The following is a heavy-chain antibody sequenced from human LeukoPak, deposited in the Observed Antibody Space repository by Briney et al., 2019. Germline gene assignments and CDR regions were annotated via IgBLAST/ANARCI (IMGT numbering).Heavy chain of an antibody. D-gene: IGHD2-21*02. Sequence: ESGGSLRLSCAASGFTFSSYGMSWDSHAPGKGLEWVSLISARGTNTYFAGSVKGRFTISRDNSKNTLYLQMSSLRAEDTAIYYCAKDRAYCGSGCYSRSVYWGQGTLVTVSS. J-gene: IGHJ4*02. CDR1: GFTFSSYG. CDR2: ISARGTNT. V-gene: IGHV3-23*01. CDR3: AKDRAYCGSGCYSRSVY.